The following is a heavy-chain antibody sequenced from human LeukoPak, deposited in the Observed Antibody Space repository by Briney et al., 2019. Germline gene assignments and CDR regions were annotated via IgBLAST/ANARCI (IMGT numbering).Heavy chain of an antibody. J-gene: IGHJ3*02. Sequence: GGSLRLSCAASGFTFSDYYMSWIRQAPGKGLEWVSAISGSGGSTYYADSVRGRFTISRDNSKNTLYLQMNSLRAEDTAVYYCAKDARITMIVVVLASAFDIWGQGTMVTVSS. CDR2: ISGSGGST. D-gene: IGHD3-22*01. CDR3: AKDARITMIVVVLASAFDI. V-gene: IGHV3-23*01. CDR1: GFTFSDYY.